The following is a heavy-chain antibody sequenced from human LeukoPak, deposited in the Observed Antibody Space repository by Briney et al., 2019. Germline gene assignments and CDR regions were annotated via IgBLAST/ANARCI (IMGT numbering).Heavy chain of an antibody. CDR1: GGSFSGYY. D-gene: IGHD4/OR15-4a*01. CDR2: INQSGST. Sequence: SETLSLTCAVYGGSFSGYYWIWIRQPPGKGLEGIGEINQSGSTHYNPSLKRRLTISVDTSKNQFSLKLSSVTAADTAVYYCARDLRRRVTAIGYGPNEYYYYMDVWGKGTTVTISS. J-gene: IGHJ6*03. V-gene: IGHV4-34*01. CDR3: ARDLRRRVTAIGYGPNEYYYYMDV.